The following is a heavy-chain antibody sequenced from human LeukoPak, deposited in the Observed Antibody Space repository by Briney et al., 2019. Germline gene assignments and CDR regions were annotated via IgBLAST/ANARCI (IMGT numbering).Heavy chain of an antibody. D-gene: IGHD2-2*01. Sequence: PGGSLRLSCAASGFTFSSYGMTWIRQAPGKGLEWVSTISGNGDRTYYADSVKGRFTISRDPSKNMLYLQMNSLRAEDTALYYCAKVTPPHLAGVPASMPLYLYSYMDVWGNGTTVTVSS. V-gene: IGHV3-23*01. CDR2: ISGNGDRT. CDR3: AKVTPPHLAGVPASMPLYLYSYMDV. J-gene: IGHJ6*03. CDR1: GFTFSSYG.